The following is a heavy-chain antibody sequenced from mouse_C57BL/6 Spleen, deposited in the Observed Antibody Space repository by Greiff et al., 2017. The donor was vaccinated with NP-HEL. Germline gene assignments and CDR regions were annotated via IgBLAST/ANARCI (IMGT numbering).Heavy chain of an antibody. CDR1: GFSLTSYG. J-gene: IGHJ4*01. CDR3: ARDPYYYGSSSLYSMDY. D-gene: IGHD1-1*01. V-gene: IGHV2-6*03. Sequence: VKLMESGPGLVAPSQSLSITCTVSGFSLTSYGVHWVRQPPGKGLEWLVVIWSDGSTTYNSALKSRLSISKDNSKSQFFLKMNSLQTDDTAMYYCARDPYYYGSSSLYSMDYWGQGTSVTVSS. CDR2: IWSDGST.